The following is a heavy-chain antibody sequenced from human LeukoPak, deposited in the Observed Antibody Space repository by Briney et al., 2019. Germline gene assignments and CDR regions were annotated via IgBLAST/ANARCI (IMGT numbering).Heavy chain of an antibody. CDR2: IYHSGST. J-gene: IGHJ2*01. Sequence: SETLSLTCTVSGGSISGYYWSWIRQPPGKGLEWIGYIYHSGSTYYNPSLKSRVTISVDRSKNQFSLKLSSVTAADTAVYYCARSIVVVPAAILPWYFDLWGRGTLVTVSS. V-gene: IGHV4-59*12. CDR3: ARSIVVVPAAILPWYFDL. CDR1: GGSISGYY. D-gene: IGHD2-2*02.